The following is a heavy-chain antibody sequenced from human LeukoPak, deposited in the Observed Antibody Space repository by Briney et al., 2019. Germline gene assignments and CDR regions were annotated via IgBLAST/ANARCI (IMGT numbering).Heavy chain of an antibody. J-gene: IGHJ4*02. CDR1: GFTFSSYA. CDR2: VSSSGSTI. D-gene: IGHD3-10*01. V-gene: IGHV3-48*02. CDR3: ARDYGSHGEYFDC. Sequence: GGSLRLSCAASGFTFSSYAMNWVRQAPGKGLEWVSYVSSSGSTIYYADSVKGRFTVSRDNAQNSLFLEMSSLRDEDTAVYYCARDYGSHGEYFDCWGQGVLVTVSS.